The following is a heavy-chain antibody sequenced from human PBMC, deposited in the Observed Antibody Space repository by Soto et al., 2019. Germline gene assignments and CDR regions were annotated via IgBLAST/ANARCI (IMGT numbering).Heavy chain of an antibody. CDR1: GFTFDDYA. J-gene: IGHJ4*02. V-gene: IGHV3-9*01. D-gene: IGHD4-17*01. CDR3: AKEGGYGDYYFDY. Sequence: EVQLVESGGGLVQPGRSLRLSCAASGFTFDDYAMHWVRQAPGKGLEWVSGISWNSGSIGYADSVKGRFTISRDNAKNSLYLQMNSLRAEDTALYYFAKEGGYGDYYFDYWGQGTLVTFSS. CDR2: ISWNSGSI.